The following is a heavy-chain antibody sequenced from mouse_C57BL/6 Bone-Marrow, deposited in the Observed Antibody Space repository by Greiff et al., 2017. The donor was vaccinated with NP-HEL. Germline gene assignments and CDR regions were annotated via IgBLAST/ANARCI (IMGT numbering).Heavy chain of an antibody. D-gene: IGHD1-1*01. Sequence: QVQLQQSGAELVRPGASVKLSCTASGYNFKDDCMHWVKQRPGQGLEWIGRIDPGNGGTNYNEKFKGKATITVDKSSSTAYMQLSSLTSEDSAVYYCTTGRSRPCPLYYSGQGTPVTVSA. J-gene: IGHJ2*01. CDR3: TTGRSRPCPLYY. CDR2: IDPGNGGT. V-gene: IGHV1-53*01. CDR1: GYNFKDDC.